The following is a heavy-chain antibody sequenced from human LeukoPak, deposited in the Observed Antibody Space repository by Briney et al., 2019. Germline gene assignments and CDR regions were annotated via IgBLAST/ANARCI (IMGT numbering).Heavy chain of an antibody. Sequence: ASVKVSCKASGYTFTSYGISWVRQAPGQGLEWMGWISAYNGNTNYAQKLQGRVTMTTDTSTSTAYMELRSLRSDDTAVYYCARDLNTATVIGYNWFDPWGQGTLVTVSS. CDR3: ARDLNTATVIGYNWFDP. CDR1: GYTFTSYG. V-gene: IGHV1-18*01. D-gene: IGHD5-18*01. CDR2: ISAYNGNT. J-gene: IGHJ5*02.